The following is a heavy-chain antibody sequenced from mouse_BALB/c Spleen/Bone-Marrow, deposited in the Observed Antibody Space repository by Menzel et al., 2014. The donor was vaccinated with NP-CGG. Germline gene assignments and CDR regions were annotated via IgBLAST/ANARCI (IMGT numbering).Heavy chain of an antibody. CDR3: ARDENVGIYWYFDV. Sequence: EVQRVESGGGLVQPGGSLRLSCETSGFTFTDYYMSWVRQPPGKALEWLGFIRNKAKGYTTDYSASVKGRFTISRDNSQSISYLQMNTLRAEDSATYYCARDENVGIYWYFDVWGAGTTVNVSS. J-gene: IGHJ1*01. V-gene: IGHV7-3*02. CDR2: IRNKAKGYTT. CDR1: GFTFTDYY.